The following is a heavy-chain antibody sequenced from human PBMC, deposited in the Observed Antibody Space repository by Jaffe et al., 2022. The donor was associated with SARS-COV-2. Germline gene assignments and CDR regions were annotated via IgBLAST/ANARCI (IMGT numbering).Heavy chain of an antibody. CDR3: ATIAARSPPATGDMDV. D-gene: IGHD2-2*01. CDR2: MNPNSGNT. CDR1: GYTFTSYD. Sequence: QVQLVQSGAEVKKPGASVKVSCKASGYTFTSYDINWVRQATGQGLEWMGWMNPNSGNTGYAQKFQGRVTMTRNTSISTAYMELSSLRSEDTAVYYCATIAARSPPATGDMDVWGKGTTVTVSS. J-gene: IGHJ6*03. V-gene: IGHV1-8*01.